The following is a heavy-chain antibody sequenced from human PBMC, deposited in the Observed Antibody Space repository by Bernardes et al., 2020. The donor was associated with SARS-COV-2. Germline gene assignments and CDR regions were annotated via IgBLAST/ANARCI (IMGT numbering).Heavy chain of an antibody. V-gene: IGHV1-24*01. CDR1: GYTLTELS. J-gene: IGHJ5*02. D-gene: IGHD2-2*01. Sequence: ASVKVSCKVSGYTLTELSMHWVRQAPGKGLEWMGGFDPEDGETIYAQKFQGRVTMTEDTSTDTAYMELSSLRSEDTAVYYCATGAYCSSTSCYANWFDPWGQGTLVTVSS. CDR3: ATGAYCSSTSCYANWFDP. CDR2: FDPEDGET.